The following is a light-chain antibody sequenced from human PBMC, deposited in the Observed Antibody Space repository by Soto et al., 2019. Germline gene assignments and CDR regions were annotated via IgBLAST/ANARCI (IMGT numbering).Light chain of an antibody. CDR3: QQRSNWTLT. J-gene: IGKJ4*01. CDR1: QSISSN. V-gene: IGKV3-15*01. Sequence: ETVMTQSPATLSVSPGERATLSCRASQSISSNLAWYQQKPGQAPRLLMFRTSTRATGIPARFSGSGSGTDFTLTISSLEPEDFAVYYCQQRSNWTLTFGGGTKVDI. CDR2: RTS.